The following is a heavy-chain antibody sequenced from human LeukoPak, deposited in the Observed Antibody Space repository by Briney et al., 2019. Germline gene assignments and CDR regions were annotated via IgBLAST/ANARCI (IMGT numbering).Heavy chain of an antibody. CDR3: ARDGAVAGIRNAFDI. Sequence: SETLSLTCTVSGGSISSNYWSWIRQPAGKGLEWIGRIYSSGSTNYNPSLKSRVTMSVDTSKNQFSLKLSSVTAADTAVYYCARDGAVAGIRNAFDIWGQGTMVTVSS. CDR2: IYSSGST. D-gene: IGHD6-19*01. J-gene: IGHJ3*02. CDR1: GGSISSNY. V-gene: IGHV4-4*07.